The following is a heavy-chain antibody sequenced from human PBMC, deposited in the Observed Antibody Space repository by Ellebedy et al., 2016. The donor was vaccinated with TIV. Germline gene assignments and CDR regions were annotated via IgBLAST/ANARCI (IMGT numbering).Heavy chain of an antibody. Sequence: GESLKISCKGSGYSFTNYWIGWVRQMPGKGLEWVGIIHLGDSDTRYSPSFEGQVTISADKSISTAYLQWSSLKASDTAKYYCARSSPNYHQYGMDVWGLGTTFIVSS. CDR1: GYSFTNYW. V-gene: IGHV5-51*01. CDR3: ARSSPNYHQYGMDV. CDR2: IHLGDSDT. J-gene: IGHJ6*02. D-gene: IGHD6-6*01.